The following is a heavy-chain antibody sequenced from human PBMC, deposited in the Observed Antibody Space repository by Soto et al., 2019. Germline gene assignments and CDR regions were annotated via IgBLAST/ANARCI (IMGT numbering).Heavy chain of an antibody. CDR1: GFTFGDYA. D-gene: IGHD6-13*01. CDR2: VRSKAYGGTT. CDR3: TSDSSSWLTYYYYGMDV. J-gene: IGHJ6*02. Sequence: GGSLRLSCTASGFTFGDYAMSWFRQAPGKGLEWVGFVRSKAYGGTTEYAASVKGRFTISRDDSKSIAYLQMNSLKTEDTAVYYCTSDSSSWLTYYYYGMDVWGQGTTVTVS. V-gene: IGHV3-49*03.